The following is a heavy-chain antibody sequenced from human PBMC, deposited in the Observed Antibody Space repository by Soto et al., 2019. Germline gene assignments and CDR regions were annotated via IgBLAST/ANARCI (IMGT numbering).Heavy chain of an antibody. CDR1: GGSISRYY. CDR2: IYYIGST. J-gene: IGHJ4*02. CDR3: ARGFPSDCYGSGCYYNY. D-gene: IGHD3-10*01. V-gene: IGHV4-59*01. Sequence: SETLSLTCTLSGGSISRYYWSWIRQPAGNGLEWVGYIYYIGSTNYNRSLKSRVTISEDTSKNQFSLKLSSVTAADTAVYCCARGFPSDCYGSGCYYNYWGQGTLVTVSS.